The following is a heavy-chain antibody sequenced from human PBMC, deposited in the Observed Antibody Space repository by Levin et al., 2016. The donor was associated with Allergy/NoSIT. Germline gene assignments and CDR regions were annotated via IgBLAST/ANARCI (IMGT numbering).Heavy chain of an antibody. CDR3: TREYPKGYHLLVNVGRRHDTFDV. CDR2: IEYDGSNK. V-gene: IGHV3-33*01. J-gene: IGHJ3*01. Sequence: GESLKISCAASGFSLSNFDMHWVRQAPGKGPEWVAVIEYDGSNKYYLDSVKGRFTISRDTSKSTLYLQMDSLRAADTALYYCTREYPKGYHLLVNVGRRHDTFDVWGQGTRVTVSS. CDR1: GFSLSNFD. D-gene: IGHD2-2*01.